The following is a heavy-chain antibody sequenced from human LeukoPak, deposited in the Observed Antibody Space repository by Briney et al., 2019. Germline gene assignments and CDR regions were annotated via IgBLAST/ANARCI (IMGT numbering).Heavy chain of an antibody. J-gene: IGHJ4*02. V-gene: IGHV3-53*01. CDR2: IYSGGST. Sequence: PGGSLRLSCAAAGLTVSSNCMSWVRQAPGKGLEWVSFIYSGGSTYYPESVKGRFTISRDNSKNTLYLQMNSLRAEDTAVYYCARRAGDYSHPYDYWGQGILDTVPS. CDR3: ARRAGDYSHPYDY. CDR1: GLTVSSNC. D-gene: IGHD3-22*01.